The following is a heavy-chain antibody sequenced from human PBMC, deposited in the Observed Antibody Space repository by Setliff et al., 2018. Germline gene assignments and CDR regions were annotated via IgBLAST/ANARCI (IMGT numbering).Heavy chain of an antibody. D-gene: IGHD1-1*01. CDR2: IYYRGDT. V-gene: IGHV4-39*01. CDR1: GASLSSGTYY. CDR3: ARTGTYRYFDY. J-gene: IGHJ4*01. Sequence: SSETLSLTCTVSGASLSSGTYYWGWIRQPTGQGLEWIGRIYYRGDTYYNASLKGRLTISVDTAQNQFSLRLTSVTAADTAVYYCARTGTYRYFDYWG.